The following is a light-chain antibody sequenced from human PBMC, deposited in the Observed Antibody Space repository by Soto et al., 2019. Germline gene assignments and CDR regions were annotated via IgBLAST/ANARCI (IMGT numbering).Light chain of an antibody. J-gene: IGKJ1*01. CDR3: KHYNSYSEA. Sequence: DIQMTQSPSTLPASVGDRVTITCRASQTISSWLAWYQQKPGKAPKLLIYKASTLKSGVPSRFSGSGSGTEFTLTISSLQPDDFATYYCKHYNSYSEAFGQGTKVDIK. CDR1: QTISSW. V-gene: IGKV1-5*03. CDR2: KAS.